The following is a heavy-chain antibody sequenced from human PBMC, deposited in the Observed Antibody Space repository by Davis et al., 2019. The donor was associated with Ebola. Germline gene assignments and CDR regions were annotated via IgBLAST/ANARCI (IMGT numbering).Heavy chain of an antibody. CDR3: ARGITMIVVVSWFDP. CDR1: GYTFTNYG. V-gene: IGHV1-18*04. J-gene: IGHJ5*02. D-gene: IGHD3-22*01. CDR2: INPHNGNT. Sequence: ASVKVSCKASGYTFTNYGITWVRQAPGQGLEWMGWINPHNGNTNYAQKPQGRVTMTTDTSTSTAYMELRSLRSDDTAVYYCARGITMIVVVSWFDPWGQGTLVTVSS.